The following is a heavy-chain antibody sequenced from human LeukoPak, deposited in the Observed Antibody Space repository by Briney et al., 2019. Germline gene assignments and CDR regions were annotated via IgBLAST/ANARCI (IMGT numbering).Heavy chain of an antibody. D-gene: IGHD5-12*01. J-gene: IGHJ4*02. V-gene: IGHV4-34*01. CDR1: GGSFSGYY. CDR3: ASRRYSGYFLHY. CDR2: INHSGST. Sequence: PSETLSLTCAVYGGSFSGYYWSWIRQPPGKGLEWIGEINHSGSTNYNPSLKSRVTISVDTSKNQFSLKLSSVTAADTAVYYCASRRYSGYFLHYWGQGTLVTVSS.